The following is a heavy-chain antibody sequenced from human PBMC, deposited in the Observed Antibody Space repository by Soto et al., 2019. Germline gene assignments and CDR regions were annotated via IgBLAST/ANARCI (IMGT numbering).Heavy chain of an antibody. CDR1: GVTFSSYA. D-gene: IGHD4-17*01. Sequence: GASVKVSCKASGVTFSSYAISWVRQAPGQGLEWMGGIIPIFGTANYAQKFQGRVTITADKSTSTAYMELSSLRSEDTDVYYCARGPIQVTTTSLPFDYWGQGTLVTVSS. J-gene: IGHJ4*02. CDR2: IIPIFGTA. CDR3: ARGPIQVTTTSLPFDY. V-gene: IGHV1-69*06.